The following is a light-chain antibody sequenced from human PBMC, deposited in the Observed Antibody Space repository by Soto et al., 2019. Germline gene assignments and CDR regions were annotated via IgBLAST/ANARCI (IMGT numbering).Light chain of an antibody. V-gene: IGKV3-20*01. Sequence: ESVLTQYPCTLSLSPGDRATLSCMASQSFSSNYLAWYQQKPGQAPSLLIYDACSRATGIPDRCSGSGPGTDFTLTISRLEPEDVAVYYCQQYGRSALTFGQGTKVEVK. CDR3: QQYGRSALT. J-gene: IGKJ1*01. CDR1: QSFSSNY. CDR2: DAC.